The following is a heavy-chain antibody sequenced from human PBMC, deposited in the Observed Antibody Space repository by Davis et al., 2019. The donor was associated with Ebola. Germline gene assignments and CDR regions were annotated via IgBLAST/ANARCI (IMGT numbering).Heavy chain of an antibody. CDR2: IYHSGST. D-gene: IGHD2-2*01. V-gene: IGHV4-4*02. Sequence: SETLSLTCAVSGGSISSSNWWSWVRQPPGKGLEWIGEIYHSGSTNYNPSLKSRVTISVDKSKNQFSLKLSSVTAADTAVYYCARGYCSSTSCYDYYYGMDVWGKGTTVTVSS. CDR3: ARGYCSSTSCYDYYYGMDV. J-gene: IGHJ6*04. CDR1: GGSISSSNW.